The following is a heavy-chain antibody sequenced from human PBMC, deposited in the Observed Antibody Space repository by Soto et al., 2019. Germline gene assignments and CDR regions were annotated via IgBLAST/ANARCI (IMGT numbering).Heavy chain of an antibody. CDR2: INPGNGNT. V-gene: IGHV1-3*01. J-gene: IGHJ4*02. CDR3: ARGGYFDSSNYLAY. Sequence: ASVKVSCKASGYTFTSYGMNRVRQAPGRGLEWMGWINPGNGNTKYSQKFQGRVIIERDTPASTAYMELSSLRSEDTAVYYCARGGYFDSSNYLAYWGLGTLVTVSS. D-gene: IGHD3-22*01. CDR1: GYTFTSYG.